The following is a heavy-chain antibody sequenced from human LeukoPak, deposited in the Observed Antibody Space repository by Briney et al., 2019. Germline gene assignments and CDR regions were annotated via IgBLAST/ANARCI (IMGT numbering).Heavy chain of an antibody. Sequence: PSETLSLTCAVYGGSFSGYYWSWLRQPPGKGLEWIGEINHSGSTNYNPSLKSRVTISVDTSKNQFSLKLSSVTAAATAVYYCARGEPTNYDFWSGYPGKYYFDYWGQGTLVTVSS. D-gene: IGHD3-3*01. V-gene: IGHV4-34*01. J-gene: IGHJ4*02. CDR1: GGSFSGYY. CDR2: INHSGST. CDR3: ARGEPTNYDFWSGYPGKYYFDY.